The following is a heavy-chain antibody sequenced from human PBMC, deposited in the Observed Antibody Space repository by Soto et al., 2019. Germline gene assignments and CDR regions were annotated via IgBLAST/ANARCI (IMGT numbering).Heavy chain of an antibody. D-gene: IGHD6-19*01. CDR1: GGSVSSGHFY. Sequence: PSETLSLTCTVSGGSVSSGHFYWIWIRQPPGKGLEWIGYIYYSGSTKYNPSLRSRVTILVDTSKNQFSLKLTSVTAADTAVYYCARSGSGSGWLGGQGTLVTISS. V-gene: IGHV4-61*01. CDR2: IYYSGST. CDR3: ARSGSGSGWL. J-gene: IGHJ4*02.